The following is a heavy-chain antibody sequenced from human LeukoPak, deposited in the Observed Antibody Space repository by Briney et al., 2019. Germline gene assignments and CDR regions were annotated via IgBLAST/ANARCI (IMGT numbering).Heavy chain of an antibody. J-gene: IGHJ3*02. CDR3: AVLTGYLRGSDAFDI. CDR1: GYSLTELS. CDR2: FDPENGET. D-gene: IGHD3-9*01. V-gene: IGHV1-24*01. Sequence: SVKVSCKVSGYSLTELSMHWVRQAPGKGLEWMGGFDPENGETMYAQKFQGRVTMTEDTSTDTAYMELSSLRSEDTAAYYCAVLTGYLRGSDAFDIWGQGTMVTVSS.